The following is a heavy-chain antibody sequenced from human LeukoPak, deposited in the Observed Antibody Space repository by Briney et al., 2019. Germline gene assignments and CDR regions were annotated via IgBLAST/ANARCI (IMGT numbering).Heavy chain of an antibody. CDR2: ITWSNGEI. V-gene: IGHV3-9*01. CDR3: AKSLRNGSGWASDY. J-gene: IGHJ4*02. D-gene: IGHD6-19*01. CDR1: GLTFDVHA. Sequence: GGSLRLSCAASGLTFDVHAVHWVRQAPGKGLEWVSGITWSNGEIAYADSVKGRFTISRDNAKMYLQMNSLRTEDTAVYYCAKSLRNGSGWASDYWGQGTLVTVSS.